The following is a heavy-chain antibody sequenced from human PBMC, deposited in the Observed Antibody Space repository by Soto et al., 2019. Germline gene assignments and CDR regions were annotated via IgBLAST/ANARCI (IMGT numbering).Heavy chain of an antibody. D-gene: IGHD1-26*01. J-gene: IGHJ6*02. V-gene: IGHV1-3*01. Sequence: GASVKVSCKASGYTFTSYAMHWVRQAPGQRLEWMGWINAGNGNTKYSQEFQGRVTITRDTSASTAYMELSSLRSEDTAVYYCARSYSGSYSPLYYYYYGMDVWGQGTTVTVSS. CDR1: GYTFTSYA. CDR3: ARSYSGSYSPLYYYYYGMDV. CDR2: INAGNGNT.